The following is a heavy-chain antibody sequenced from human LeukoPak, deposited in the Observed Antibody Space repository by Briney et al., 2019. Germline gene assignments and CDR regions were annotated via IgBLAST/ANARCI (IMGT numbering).Heavy chain of an antibody. J-gene: IGHJ4*02. CDR1: GGSISSSSYY. Sequence: SETLSLTCTVSGGSISSSSYYWGWIRQPPGKGLEWIGSIYYSGSTYYNPSLKSRVTISVDTSKNQFSLKLSSVTAADTAVYYCASYIVATIGGIYWGQGTLVTVSS. D-gene: IGHD5-12*01. CDR3: ASYIVATIGGIY. V-gene: IGHV4-39*07. CDR2: IYYSGST.